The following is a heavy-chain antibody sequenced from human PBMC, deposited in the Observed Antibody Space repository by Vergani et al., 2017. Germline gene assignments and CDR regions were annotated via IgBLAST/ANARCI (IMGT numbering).Heavy chain of an antibody. CDR1: GYTFSNYY. CDR2: INPSGGHT. CDR3: ARGYYGILTGYRY. V-gene: IGHV1-46*03. J-gene: IGHJ4*02. D-gene: IGHD3-9*01. Sequence: QVQVVQSGAEVKKSGASVKVSCKTSGYTFSNYYMHWVRQAPGQGLEWMGIINPSGGHTNYAQKFQGRVTMTRDTSTSTVDMELSSLRSEDTAIYYCARGYYGILTGYRYWGQGTLVTVSA.